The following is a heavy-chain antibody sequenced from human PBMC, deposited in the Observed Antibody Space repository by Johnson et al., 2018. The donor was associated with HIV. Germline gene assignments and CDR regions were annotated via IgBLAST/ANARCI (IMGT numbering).Heavy chain of an antibody. D-gene: IGHD2-21*01. J-gene: IGHJ3*02. V-gene: IGHV3-30*02. Sequence: QVQLMESGGGVVQPGGSLRLSCAASEFTFSSYGMHWVRQAPGKGLEWVAFIRYDGRNKYYPDSVKGRFTISRDNSKYILYLHMNSLRAEDTAVYYCAKLGGEDGFDIWGQGTMVTVSS. CDR1: EFTFSSYG. CDR3: AKLGGEDGFDI. CDR2: IRYDGRNK.